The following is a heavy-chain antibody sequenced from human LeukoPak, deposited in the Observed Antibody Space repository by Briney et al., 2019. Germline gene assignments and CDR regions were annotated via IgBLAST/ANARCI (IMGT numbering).Heavy chain of an antibody. CDR1: GGSINSYY. D-gene: IGHD4-23*01. CDR3: ARGGKATVVTM. J-gene: IGHJ4*02. Sequence: PSETLSLTCTVSGGSINSYYWSWIRQPAGKGLEWIGRIYSSGSTNYNPSLKSRVSMSVDTSRNQFSLKLTSVTAADTAVYYCARGGKATVVTMWGQGILVTVSS. V-gene: IGHV4-4*07. CDR2: IYSSGST.